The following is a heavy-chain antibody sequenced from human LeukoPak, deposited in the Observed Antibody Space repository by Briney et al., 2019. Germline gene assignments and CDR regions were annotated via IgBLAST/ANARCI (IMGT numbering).Heavy chain of an antibody. V-gene: IGHV1-2*02. CDR1: GYTFTGYY. J-gene: IGHJ4*02. CDR2: INPNGGGT. CDR3: ARVGSSGWYVHPTLDF. D-gene: IGHD6-19*01. Sequence: GASVKVSCKASGYTFTGYYIHWVRQAPGQGLEWMGWINPNGGGTNYAQKFQGGVTVTRDTSISTAYMELSSLRSDDTALYYCARVGSSGWYVHPTLDFWGQGTLVTVSS.